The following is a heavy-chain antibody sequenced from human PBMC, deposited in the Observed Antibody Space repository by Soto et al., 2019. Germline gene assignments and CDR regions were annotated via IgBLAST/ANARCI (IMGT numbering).Heavy chain of an antibody. CDR1: GGSISSYY. CDR2: SYYSGST. D-gene: IGHD1-26*01. V-gene: IGHV4-59*08. J-gene: IGHJ4*02. Sequence: SETLSLTCTVSGGSISSYYWSWIRQPPGKGLEWIGYSYYSGSTNYNPSLKSRVTISVDTSKNQFSLKLSSVTAADTAVYYCARRYGSAIYYWGQGTLVAVS. CDR3: ARRYGSAIYY.